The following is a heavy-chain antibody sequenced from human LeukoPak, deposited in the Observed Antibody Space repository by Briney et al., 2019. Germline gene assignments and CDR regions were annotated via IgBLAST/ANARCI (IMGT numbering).Heavy chain of an antibody. CDR1: GYTFTSYG. CDR3: ARAHVDILTGYYMHYFDY. D-gene: IGHD3-9*01. V-gene: IGHV1-18*01. Sequence: ASVKVSCKASGYTFTSYGISWVRQAPGQGREWMGWISAYNGNTKYAQKLQGRVTMTTDTSTSTAHMELRSLRSDDTAVYYCARAHVDILTGYYMHYFDYWGQGTLVTVSS. CDR2: ISAYNGNT. J-gene: IGHJ4*02.